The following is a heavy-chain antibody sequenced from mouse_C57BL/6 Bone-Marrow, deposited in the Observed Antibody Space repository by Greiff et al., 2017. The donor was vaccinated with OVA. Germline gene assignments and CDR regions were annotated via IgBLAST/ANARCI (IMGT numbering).Heavy chain of an antibody. Sequence: QVQLQQSGAELARPGASVKLSCKASGYTFTSYGISWVKQRTGQGLEWIGEIYPRSGNTYYNEKFTGKATLTADKSSSTAYMELRSLTSEDSAVYFCARIYYDYPYWYFDVWGTGTTVTVSS. CDR1: GYTFTSYG. V-gene: IGHV1-81*01. J-gene: IGHJ1*03. D-gene: IGHD2-4*01. CDR3: ARIYYDYPYWYFDV. CDR2: IYPRSGNT.